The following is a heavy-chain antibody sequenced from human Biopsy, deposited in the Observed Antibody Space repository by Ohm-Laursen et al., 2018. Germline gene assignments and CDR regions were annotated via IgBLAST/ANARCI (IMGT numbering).Heavy chain of an antibody. CDR1: GYTFTTYH. CDR3: ARDRGYYSDRTVPGYFDL. Sequence: SVKVSCKASGYTFTTYHLHWVRQAPGQGLEWMGIINPSGGSTTYAQKFQGRVAITSDTSTGAIYMELTSLRSEDTAVYYCARDRGYYSDRTVPGYFDLWGRGTLVTVSS. J-gene: IGHJ2*01. D-gene: IGHD3-22*01. CDR2: INPSGGST. V-gene: IGHV1-46*01.